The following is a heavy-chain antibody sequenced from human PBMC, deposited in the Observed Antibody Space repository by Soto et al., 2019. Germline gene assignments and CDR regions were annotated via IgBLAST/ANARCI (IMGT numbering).Heavy chain of an antibody. CDR3: ARDRGDSSSWFEYFQH. J-gene: IGHJ1*01. Sequence: GGSLRLSCAASGFTFSDYYMSWIRQAPGKGLEWVSYISSSGSTIYYADSVKGRFTISRDNAKYSLYLQMNSLRAEDTAVYYCARDRGDSSSWFEYFQHWGQGTLVTVSS. V-gene: IGHV3-11*01. CDR1: GFTFSDYY. CDR2: ISSSGSTI. D-gene: IGHD6-13*01.